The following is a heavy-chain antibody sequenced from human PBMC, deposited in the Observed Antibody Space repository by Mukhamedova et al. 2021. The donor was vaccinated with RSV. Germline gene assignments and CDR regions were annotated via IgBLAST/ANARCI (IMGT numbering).Heavy chain of an antibody. CDR2: INSDGSST. Sequence: WVSRINSDGSSTSYADSVKGRFTISRDNAKNTLYLLMNSLRAEDTAVYYCAREDLGFDYWGQGTLVTVSS. CDR3: AREDLGFDY. J-gene: IGHJ4*02. D-gene: IGHD3-16*01. V-gene: IGHV3-74*01.